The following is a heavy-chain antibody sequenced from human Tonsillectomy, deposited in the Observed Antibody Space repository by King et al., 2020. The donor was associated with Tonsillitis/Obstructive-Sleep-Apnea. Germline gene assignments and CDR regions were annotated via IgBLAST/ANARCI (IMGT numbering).Heavy chain of an antibody. CDR3: ARDRDYGDYVRGHAFDI. CDR2: ISSSSSTI. Sequence: VQLVESGGGLVQPGGSLRLSCAASGFTFSSYSMNWVRQAPGKGLEWVSYISSSSSTIYYADSVKGRFTISRDNAKNSLYLQMNSLRDEDTAVYYCARDRDYGDYVRGHAFDIWGQGTMVTVSS. J-gene: IGHJ3*02. CDR1: GFTFSSYS. V-gene: IGHV3-48*02. D-gene: IGHD4-17*01.